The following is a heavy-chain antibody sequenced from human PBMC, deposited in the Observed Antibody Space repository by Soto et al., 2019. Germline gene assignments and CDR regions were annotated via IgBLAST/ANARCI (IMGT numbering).Heavy chain of an antibody. V-gene: IGHV3-23*01. Sequence: EVQLLESGGGLVQRGGSLRLSCAASGFTFSGYGMSWVRQAPGKGLEWVSSITSSGSNTYYVDSVKGRFTISRDNSKNPLYLQMNSLTVEDTAVYYCAKEQGRVAPALDYWGQGTLVTVSS. CDR2: ITSSGSNT. D-gene: IGHD2-2*01. J-gene: IGHJ4*02. CDR3: AKEQGRVAPALDY. CDR1: GFTFSGYG.